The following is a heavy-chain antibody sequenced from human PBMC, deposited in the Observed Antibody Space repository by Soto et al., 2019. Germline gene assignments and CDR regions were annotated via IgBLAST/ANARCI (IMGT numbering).Heavy chain of an antibody. Sequence: QVQLVQSGAEVKKPGASVKVSCKASGYTFTSYGITWVRQAPGQGLEWMGWISAYNGNTNYAQKLQGRVTRTTDTSXRKAYMELRSLRSDDTAVYYCARQQSSGWYFDAFDLWGQGTMVTVSS. CDR1: GYTFTSYG. J-gene: IGHJ3*01. CDR3: ARQQSSGWYFDAFDL. V-gene: IGHV1-18*01. CDR2: ISAYNGNT. D-gene: IGHD6-19*01.